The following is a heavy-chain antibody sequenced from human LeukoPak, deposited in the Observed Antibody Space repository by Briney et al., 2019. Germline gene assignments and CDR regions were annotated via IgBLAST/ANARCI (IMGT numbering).Heavy chain of an antibody. CDR3: ARGIAGTGGPPTLRIDP. Sequence: SETLSLTCTVSGGSISSYYWSWIRQPPGKGLEWIGYMYYSGSTNYNPSLKSRVTISVDTSKNQFSLMLTSVTAADTAVYYCARGIAGTGGPPTLRIDPWGQGTLVTVSS. CDR2: MYYSGST. CDR1: GGSISSYY. J-gene: IGHJ5*02. D-gene: IGHD1-20*01. V-gene: IGHV4-59*08.